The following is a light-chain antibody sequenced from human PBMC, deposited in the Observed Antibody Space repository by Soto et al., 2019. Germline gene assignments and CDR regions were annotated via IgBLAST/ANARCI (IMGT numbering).Light chain of an antibody. CDR3: QSYDNSLSGLYV. Sequence: QSVLTQPPSVSGAPGQRVTISCTGSSSNIGAGYDVHWYQQLPGTAPKLLIYDNSNRPSGVPDRFSGSKSGTSASLAITGLQTEDEADYYCQSYDNSLSGLYVFGTGTKLTV. J-gene: IGLJ1*01. CDR1: SSNIGAGYD. CDR2: DNS. V-gene: IGLV1-40*01.